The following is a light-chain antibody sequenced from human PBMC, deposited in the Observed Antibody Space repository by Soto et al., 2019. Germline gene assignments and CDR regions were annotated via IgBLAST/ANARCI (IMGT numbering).Light chain of an antibody. V-gene: IGKV4-1*01. CDR1: QSVLYSSNNKKY. CDR2: WAS. Sequence: DTVMTQSPDSLAVSLGERATINCKSSQSVLYSSNNKKYLAWYQQKPGQPPKLLISWASTRESGVPDRFSASGSGTDFTLTISSLQAEDVAVYYCQQYYTTPRTFGQGTRVEIK. CDR3: QQYYTTPRT. J-gene: IGKJ1*01.